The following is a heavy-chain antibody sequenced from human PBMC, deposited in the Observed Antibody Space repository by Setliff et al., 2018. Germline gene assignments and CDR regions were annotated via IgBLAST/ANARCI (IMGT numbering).Heavy chain of an antibody. Sequence: TLSLTCAVSGYSISSGYYWGWIRQPPGKGLEWLALIYWDDDKRYSTSLKTRLTISKDTSKNQVVLTMTNMDPVDTATYYCARAKLSYYYMDVWGKGTTVTVSS. CDR1: GYSISSGYYW. J-gene: IGHJ6*03. V-gene: IGHV2-70*18. CDR2: IYWDDDK. D-gene: IGHD2-15*01. CDR3: ARAKLSYYYMDV.